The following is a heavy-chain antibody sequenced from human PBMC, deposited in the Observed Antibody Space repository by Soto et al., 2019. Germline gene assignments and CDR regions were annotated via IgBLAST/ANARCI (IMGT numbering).Heavy chain of an antibody. Sequence: QVQLQESGPGLVKPSETLSLTCTVSGGSIGSGGYYWSWIRQHPGKGLEWIGYIYYTGSTYYNPSLKSRLTLSVVTSKKQFSLKLGSVTAADTAVYYCARGLGAAPTWFDPWGQGTLVIVSS. V-gene: IGHV4-31*03. J-gene: IGHJ5*02. D-gene: IGHD6-6*01. CDR2: IYYTGST. CDR3: ARGLGAAPTWFDP. CDR1: GGSIGSGGYY.